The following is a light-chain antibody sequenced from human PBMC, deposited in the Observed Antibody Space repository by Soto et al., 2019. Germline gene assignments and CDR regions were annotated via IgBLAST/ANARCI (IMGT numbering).Light chain of an antibody. CDR3: QQYNNWHPWT. CDR1: QSVSSN. J-gene: IGKJ1*01. Sequence: IVMTQSPATLSVSPGERATLSCRASQSVSSNLAWYQQKPGQAPRLLIYGASTRATGIPARFSGSGSGTEFTITISSLQSEDFAVYYCQQYNNWHPWTFGQGTKVEIK. V-gene: IGKV3-15*01. CDR2: GAS.